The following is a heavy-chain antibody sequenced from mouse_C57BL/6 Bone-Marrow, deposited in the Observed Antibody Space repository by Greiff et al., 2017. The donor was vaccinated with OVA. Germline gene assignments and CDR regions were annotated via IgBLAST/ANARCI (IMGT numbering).Heavy chain of an antibody. CDR1: GFTFSDAW. CDR3: TRDGGNYFDY. V-gene: IGHV6-6*01. D-gene: IGHD2-3*01. Sequence: EVQLQESGGGLVQPGGSMKLSCAASGFTFSDAWMDWVRQSPEKGLEWVAEIRNKANNHATYYAESVKGRFTISRDDSKSSVYLQMNSLRAEDTGIYYCTRDGGNYFDYWGQGTTLTVSS. J-gene: IGHJ2*01. CDR2: IRNKANNHAT.